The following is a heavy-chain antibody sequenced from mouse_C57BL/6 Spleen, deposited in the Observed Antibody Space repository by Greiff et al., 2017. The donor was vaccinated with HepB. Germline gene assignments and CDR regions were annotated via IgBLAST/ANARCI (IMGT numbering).Heavy chain of an antibody. CDR3: VRRDSSGYVWFAY. CDR1: GFSFNTYA. CDR2: IRSKSNNYAT. Sequence: EVMLVESGGGLVQPKGSLKLSCAASGFSFNTYAMNWVRQAPGKGLEWVARIRSKSNNYATYYADSVKDRFTISRDDSESMLYLQMNNLKTEDTAMYYCVRRDSSGYVWFAYWGQGTLVTVSA. J-gene: IGHJ3*01. D-gene: IGHD3-2*02. V-gene: IGHV10-1*01.